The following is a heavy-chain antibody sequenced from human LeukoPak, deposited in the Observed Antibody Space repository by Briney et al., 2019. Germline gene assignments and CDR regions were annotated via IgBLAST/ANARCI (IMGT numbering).Heavy chain of an antibody. V-gene: IGHV3-23*01. CDR3: AKDHLPLYCGGDCSTSGGGY. CDR1: GFTFSSYA. Sequence: PGGSLRLSCAASGFTFSSYAMSWVRQAPGKGLEWVSAISGSGGSTYYADSVKGRFTISRDNSKNTLYLQMNSLRAEDTAVYYCAKDHLPLYCGGDCSTSGGGYWGQGTLVTVSS. CDR2: ISGSGGST. D-gene: IGHD2-21*01. J-gene: IGHJ4*02.